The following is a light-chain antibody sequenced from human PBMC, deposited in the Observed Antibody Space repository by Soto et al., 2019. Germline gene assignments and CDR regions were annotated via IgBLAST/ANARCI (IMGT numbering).Light chain of an antibody. CDR3: FLWYDGQPV. J-gene: IGLJ1*01. CDR2: DTS. V-gene: IGLV7-46*01. CDR1: AGAVTGGQY. Sequence: QAVVTQEPSLTVSPGGTLTLTCDSSAGAVTGGQYTYWFQQKPGQAPRTLIYDTSKKHDWTPARFSGSLLGGKAVLTLSGAQPEDEAEYYCFLWYDGQPVLGTGTKLTVL.